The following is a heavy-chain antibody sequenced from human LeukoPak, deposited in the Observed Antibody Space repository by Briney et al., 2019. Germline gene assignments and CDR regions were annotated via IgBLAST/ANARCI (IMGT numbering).Heavy chain of an antibody. V-gene: IGHV3-20*04. CDR2: INWNGGST. D-gene: IGHD5-18*01. Sequence: PGGSLRLSCAASGFTFDDYGMSWVRQAPGKGLEWVSGINWNGGSTGYADSVKGRFTISRDNAKNSLYLQMNSLRAEDTSVYYCARIYIYGSPTSYFDYWGQGTLVTVSS. J-gene: IGHJ4*02. CDR3: ARIYIYGSPTSYFDY. CDR1: GFTFDDYG.